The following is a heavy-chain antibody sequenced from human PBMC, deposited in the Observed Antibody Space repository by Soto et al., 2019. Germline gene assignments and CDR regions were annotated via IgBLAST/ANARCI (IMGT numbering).Heavy chain of an antibody. CDR1: ASAFSNYG. J-gene: IGHJ4*02. Sequence: QVQLVESGGGVVQPGRSLRLSCAASASAFSNYGMHWVRQPPGKGLEWMAVISFDGNKTNYPDSVRGRFTISRDNSKNTLYLQMNSLRAEDTAIYYCANLPDFDYIWGSYSGYWGQGTLVTVSS. V-gene: IGHV3-30*18. D-gene: IGHD3-16*01. CDR3: ANLPDFDYIWGSYSGY. CDR2: ISFDGNKT.